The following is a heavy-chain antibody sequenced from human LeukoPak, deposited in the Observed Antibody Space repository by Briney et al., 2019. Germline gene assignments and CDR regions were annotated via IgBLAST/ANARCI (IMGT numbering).Heavy chain of an antibody. D-gene: IGHD3-22*01. CDR3: ARDLPTSPYYYDSSGYIPFDY. V-gene: IGHV1-18*04. J-gene: IGHJ4*02. CDR2: FSAYNGNT. Sequence: GASVKVSCKASGYTFTGYYIHWVRQAPGQGLEWVGWFSAYNGNTNYAQKLQGRVTMTTDTSTSTAYMELRSLRSDDTAVYYCARDLPTSPYYYDSSGYIPFDYWGQGTLVTVSS. CDR1: GYTFTGYY.